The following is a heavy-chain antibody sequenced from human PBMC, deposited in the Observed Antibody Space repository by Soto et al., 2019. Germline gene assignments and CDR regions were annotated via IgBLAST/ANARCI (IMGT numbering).Heavy chain of an antibody. V-gene: IGHV1-18*01. CDR1: GYTFTSYG. D-gene: IGHD6-19*01. Sequence: ASVKVSCKASGYTFTSYGISWVRQAPGQGLEWMGWISAYNGNTNYAQKLQGRVTMTTDTSTGTAYMELRSLRSDDTAVYCCARDYSSGRNWFDPWGQGTLVTVSS. CDR3: ARDYSSGRNWFDP. CDR2: ISAYNGNT. J-gene: IGHJ5*02.